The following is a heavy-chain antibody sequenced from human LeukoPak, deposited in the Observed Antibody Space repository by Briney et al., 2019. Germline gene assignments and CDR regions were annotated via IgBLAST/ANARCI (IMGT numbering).Heavy chain of an antibody. CDR2: MNPNSGNT. CDR3: ARVGAGGVTTQNGAFDI. Sequence: ASVKVSCKASGYAFTSYDINWVRQATGQGLEWMGWMNPNSGNTGYAQKFQGRVTMTRNTSTGTVYMELSSLRSDDTAVYYCARVGAGGVTTQNGAFDIWGQGTMVTVSS. J-gene: IGHJ3*02. V-gene: IGHV1-8*01. CDR1: GYAFTSYD. D-gene: IGHD4-17*01.